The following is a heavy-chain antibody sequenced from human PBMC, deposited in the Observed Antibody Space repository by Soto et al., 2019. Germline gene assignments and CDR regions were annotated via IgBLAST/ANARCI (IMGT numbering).Heavy chain of an antibody. CDR3: ARQGVTARNYYFYYGLDV. Sequence: GASLRLSCAASGFTFSSYSMNWLRQAAWKGLEWVSSISSSSSYIYYADSVKGRFTISRDNAKNSLYLQMNSLRAEDTAVDYCARQGVTARNYYFYYGLDVWGQGTTVTVSS. D-gene: IGHD2-21*02. CDR2: ISSSSSYI. V-gene: IGHV3-21*01. CDR1: GFTFSSYS. J-gene: IGHJ6*02.